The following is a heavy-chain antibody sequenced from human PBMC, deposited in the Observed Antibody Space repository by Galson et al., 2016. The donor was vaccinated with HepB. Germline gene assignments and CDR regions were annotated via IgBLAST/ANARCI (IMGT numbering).Heavy chain of an antibody. V-gene: IGHV1-3*01. D-gene: IGHD2-2*01. CDR2: INAGNGNT. Sequence: SVKVSCKASGYTFTTYAMHWVRQAPGQRLEWMGWINAGNGNTRYAQKLQGRVTITRDTSAYTAYMELSSLRSEDTAMYYCARGSYTSSNDLWGQGTLVTVSS. CDR1: GYTFTTYA. J-gene: IGHJ4*02. CDR3: ARGSYTSSNDL.